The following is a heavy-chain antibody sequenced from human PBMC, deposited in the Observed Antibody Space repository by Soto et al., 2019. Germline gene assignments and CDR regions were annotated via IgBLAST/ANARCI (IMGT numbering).Heavy chain of an antibody. CDR1: GYTFTGYY. V-gene: IGHV1-2*04. CDR3: ATQRSRSYSEYFQH. J-gene: IGHJ1*01. Sequence: ASVKVSCKASGYTFTGYYMHWVRQAPGQGLEWMGWINPNSGGANYAQKFQGWVTMTRDTSISTAYMELSRLRSDDTAVYYCATQRSRSYSEYFQHWGQGTLVTVSS. CDR2: INPNSGGA. D-gene: IGHD1-26*01.